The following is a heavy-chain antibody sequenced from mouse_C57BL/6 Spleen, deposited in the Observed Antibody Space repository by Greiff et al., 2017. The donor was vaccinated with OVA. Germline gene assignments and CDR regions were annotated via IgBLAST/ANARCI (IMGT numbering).Heavy chain of an antibody. CDR3: ARHEYDYTPGYYAMDY. CDR1: GFTFSDYG. J-gene: IGHJ4*01. CDR2: ISSGSSTI. D-gene: IGHD2-4*01. V-gene: IGHV5-17*01. Sequence: EVMLVESGGGLVKPGGSLKLSCAASGFTFSDYGMHWVRQAPEKGLEWVAYISSGSSTIYYADTVKGRFTISRDNANNTLFLQMTSLRSEDTAMYYGARHEYDYTPGYYAMDYWGQGTSVTVSS.